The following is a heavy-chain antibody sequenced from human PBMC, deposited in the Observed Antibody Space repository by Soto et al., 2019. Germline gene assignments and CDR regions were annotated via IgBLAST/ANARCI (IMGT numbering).Heavy chain of an antibody. Sequence: ESGGGVVQPGRSLRLSCAASGFTFSSYGMHWVRQAPGKGLEWVAVIWYDGSNKYYADSEKGRFTISRDNSKNTLYLQMNSLRAEDTGVYYCARDPHSPGVGTRPLYCDYWGQGTLVTVSS. J-gene: IGHJ4*02. CDR1: GFTFSSYG. CDR2: IWYDGSNK. V-gene: IGHV3-33*01. CDR3: ARDPHSPGVGTRPLYCDY. D-gene: IGHD7-27*01.